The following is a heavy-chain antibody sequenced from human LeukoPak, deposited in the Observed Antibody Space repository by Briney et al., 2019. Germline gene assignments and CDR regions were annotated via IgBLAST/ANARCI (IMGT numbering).Heavy chain of an antibody. V-gene: IGHV3-48*04. CDR3: ARIPRITIFGVVIASDYYYMDV. D-gene: IGHD3-3*01. Sequence: GGSLRLSCAASGFTFSSYSMNWVRQAPGKGLEWVSYISSSSSTIYYADSVKGRFTISRDNAKNSLYLQMNSLRAEDTAVYYYARIPRITIFGVVIASDYYYMDVWGKGTTVTVSS. CDR1: GFTFSSYS. J-gene: IGHJ6*03. CDR2: ISSSSSTI.